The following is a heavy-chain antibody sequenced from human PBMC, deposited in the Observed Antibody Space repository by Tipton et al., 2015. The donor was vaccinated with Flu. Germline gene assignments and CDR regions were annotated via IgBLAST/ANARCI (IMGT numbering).Heavy chain of an antibody. V-gene: IGHV3-33*08. D-gene: IGHD3-10*01. CDR3: AREIGEFYFDY. Sequence: SLRLSCTASGFTFSNYWMHWVRQAPGKGLEWVAVIWFDGSSIYYVDSVKGRFTISRDNSKKTLYLDMSSLRAEDTAVYYCAREIGEFYFDYWGQGSLVSVSS. CDR1: GFTFSNYW. CDR2: IWFDGSSI. J-gene: IGHJ4*02.